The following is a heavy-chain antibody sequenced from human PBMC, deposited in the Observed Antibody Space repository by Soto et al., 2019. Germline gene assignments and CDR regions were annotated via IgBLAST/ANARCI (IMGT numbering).Heavy chain of an antibody. CDR1: GFTFSSYA. J-gene: IGHJ4*02. D-gene: IGHD6-19*01. V-gene: IGHV3-23*01. CDR2: ISGSGGST. CDR3: ARVAAVAGTTGDY. Sequence: PGGSLRLSCAASGFTFSSYAMSWVRQAPGKGLECVSAISGSGGSTYYADSVKGRFTISRDNSKNTLYLQMNSLRAEDTAVYYCARVAAVAGTTGDYWGPGTLVTVSS.